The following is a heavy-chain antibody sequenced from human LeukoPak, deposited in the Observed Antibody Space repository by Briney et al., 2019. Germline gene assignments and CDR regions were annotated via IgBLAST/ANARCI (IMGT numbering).Heavy chain of an antibody. V-gene: IGHV3-74*01. Sequence: PGGSLRLSCAASGFTFTTYWMHWVRQAPGKGLVWVSHINSDGSITSYADSVKGRFTISRDNAKNTLYLQMNSLKTEDTAVYYCIGSLYGGESDYWGQGTLVTVSS. CDR1: GFTFTTYW. CDR3: IGSLYGGESDY. CDR2: INSDGSIT. J-gene: IGHJ4*02. D-gene: IGHD4-23*01.